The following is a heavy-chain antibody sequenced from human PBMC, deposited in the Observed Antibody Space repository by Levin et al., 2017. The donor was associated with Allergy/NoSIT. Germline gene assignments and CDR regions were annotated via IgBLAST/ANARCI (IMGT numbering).Heavy chain of an antibody. Sequence: KASETLSLTCAISGDSVSSNSAAWNWIRQSPSRGLEWLGRTYYRSKWYNDYAVSVKSRITINPDTSKNQFSLQLNSVTPEDTAVYYWARVGVRRGYSYGIFDYWGQGTLVTVSS. CDR1: GDSVSSNSAA. D-gene: IGHD5-18*01. CDR3: ARVGVRRGYSYGIFDY. J-gene: IGHJ4*02. V-gene: IGHV6-1*01. CDR2: TYYRSKWYN.